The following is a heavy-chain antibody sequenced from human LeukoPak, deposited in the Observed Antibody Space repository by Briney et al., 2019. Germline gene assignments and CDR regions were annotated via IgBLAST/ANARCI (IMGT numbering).Heavy chain of an antibody. J-gene: IGHJ6*02. CDR1: DFTFRSYA. CDR2: ISGSGDST. V-gene: IGHV3-23*01. CDR3: AKYLSAKGPPYALEV. Sequence: PGGPLRLSCAASDFTFRSYAMQWVRQAQGKGLEWVSGISGSGDSTFYADSVKGRFTISRDNSKNTLYLQMNSLRAEDTAVYYCAKYLSAKGPPYALEVWGQGTTVTVSS.